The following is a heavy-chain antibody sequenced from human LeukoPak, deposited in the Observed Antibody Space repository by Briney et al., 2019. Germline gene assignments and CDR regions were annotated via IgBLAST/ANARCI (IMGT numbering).Heavy chain of an antibody. CDR2: IYSSGSS. V-gene: IGHV4-4*07. J-gene: IGHJ4*02. CDR3: ARDGYYYDSSGYLYLDY. Sequence: SETLSLICTASGGSISSYDWSWIRQPAGKGLEWIGRIYSSGSSTYNPSLKSRVTMSVDTSKNQFSLTLSSVTAAATAVYYCARDGYYYDSSGYLYLDYWGQGTLVTVSS. CDR1: GGSISSYD. D-gene: IGHD3-22*01.